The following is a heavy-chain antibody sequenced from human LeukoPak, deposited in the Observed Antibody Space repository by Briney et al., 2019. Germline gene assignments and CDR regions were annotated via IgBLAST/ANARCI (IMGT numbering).Heavy chain of an antibody. CDR1: GGSISRYY. J-gene: IGHJ5*02. V-gene: IGHV4-59*08. Sequence: SETLSLTCTVSGGSISRYYWSWIRQPPGKGLEWIGYIYYSGSTNYNPSLKSRVTISVDTSKNQFSLKLSSVTAADTAVYYCARQHAGSRSFDPWGQGTLVTVSS. CDR3: ARQHAGSRSFDP. D-gene: IGHD2-15*01. CDR2: IYYSGST.